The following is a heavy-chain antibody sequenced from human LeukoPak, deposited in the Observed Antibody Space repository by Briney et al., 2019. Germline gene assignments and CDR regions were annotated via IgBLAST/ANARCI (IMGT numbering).Heavy chain of an antibody. Sequence: SETLSLTCTVSGGSISSGSYYWSWIRQPAGKGLEWIGRIYTSGSTNYNPSLKSRVTISVGTSKNQFSLKLSSVTAADTAVYYCARHPREGYCSSTSCYGVGLDYWGQGTLVTVSS. J-gene: IGHJ4*02. CDR2: IYTSGST. V-gene: IGHV4-61*02. CDR3: ARHPREGYCSSTSCYGVGLDY. D-gene: IGHD2-2*01. CDR1: GGSISSGSYY.